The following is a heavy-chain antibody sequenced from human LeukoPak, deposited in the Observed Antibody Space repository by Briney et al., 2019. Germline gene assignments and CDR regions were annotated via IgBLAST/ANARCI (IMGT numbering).Heavy chain of an antibody. D-gene: IGHD2-2*01. CDR3: ARLEDVVVPAATKSPYYYYMDV. J-gene: IGHJ6*03. Sequence: GESLKISCKGSGYRFTSYWIGWVRQMPGKGLEWMGIIYPGDSDTRYSPSFQGQVTISADKCISTAYLQWSSLKASDTAMYYCARLEDVVVPAATKSPYYYYMDVWGKGTTVTVSS. CDR2: IYPGDSDT. CDR1: GYRFTSYW. V-gene: IGHV5-51*01.